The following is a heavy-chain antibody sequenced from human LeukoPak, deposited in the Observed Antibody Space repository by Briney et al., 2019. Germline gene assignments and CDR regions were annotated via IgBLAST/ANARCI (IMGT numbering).Heavy chain of an antibody. CDR3: ARVGTVTVDY. J-gene: IGHJ4*02. CDR1: GGSFSGYY. D-gene: IGHD4-17*01. CDR2: INHSGST. V-gene: IGHV4-34*01. Sequence: PSETLSLTCAVYGGSFSGYYWSWIRQPPGKGLEWIGEINHSGSTYYNPSLKSRVTISVDRSKNQFSLKLSSVTAADTAVYYCARVGTVTVDYWGQGTLVTVSS.